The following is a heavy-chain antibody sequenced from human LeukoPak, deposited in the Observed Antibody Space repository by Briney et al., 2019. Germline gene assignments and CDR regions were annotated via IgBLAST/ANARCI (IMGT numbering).Heavy chain of an antibody. CDR1: EFTFGSYA. CDR3: AKQTDSSGYSSLFDY. D-gene: IGHD3-22*01. CDR2: ISGSGDST. J-gene: IGHJ4*02. V-gene: IGHV3-23*01. Sequence: GGSLRLSCAASEFTFGSYAMSWVRQAPGKGLEWVSAISGSGDSTYYADSVKGRFTISRDNSKNTLYLQMNSLRAEDTAVYYCAKQTDSSGYSSLFDYWGQGTLVTVSS.